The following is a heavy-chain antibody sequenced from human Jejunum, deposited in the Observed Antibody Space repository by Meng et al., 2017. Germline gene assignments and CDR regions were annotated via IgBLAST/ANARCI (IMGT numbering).Heavy chain of an antibody. CDR1: GFTFSTFT. J-gene: IGHJ3*02. CDR2: ISSRSSDT. Sequence: VGSGGGLVKPGGSLRLSCAASGFTFSTFTMNWVRQAPGKGLEWVSSISSRSSDTYYADSLRGRFTISRDNAKNSLFLQIDSLRAEDTAVYYCARDRGNPDAFDIWGQGTVVTVSS. CDR3: ARDRGNPDAFDI. V-gene: IGHV3-21*01. D-gene: IGHD3-10*01.